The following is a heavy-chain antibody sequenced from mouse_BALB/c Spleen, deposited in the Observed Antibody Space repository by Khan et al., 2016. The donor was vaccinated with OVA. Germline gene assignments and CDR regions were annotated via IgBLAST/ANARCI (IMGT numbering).Heavy chain of an antibody. D-gene: IGHD1-1*01. V-gene: IGHV1S41*01. J-gene: IGHJ4*01. Sequence: DLVKPGASVKLSCKASGYTFTSYWINWIKQRPGQGLEWIGRIAPGSGSSSYNEMFKGKATLTLDTSSSTAYIQLSSLSSEDSAVYLCARENYDGRTCYAMDYWGQGTSVTVSS. CDR1: GYTFTSYW. CDR3: ARENYDGRTCYAMDY. CDR2: IAPGSGSS.